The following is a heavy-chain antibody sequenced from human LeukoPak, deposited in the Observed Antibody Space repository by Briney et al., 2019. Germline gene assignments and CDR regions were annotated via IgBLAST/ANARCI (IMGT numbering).Heavy chain of an antibody. D-gene: IGHD5-18*01. CDR1: GYTFTSYD. CDR2: MNPNSGNT. J-gene: IGHJ4*02. CDR3: ASIGGYSYGDEGNYFDY. V-gene: IGHV1-8*01. Sequence: ASVKVPCKASGYTFTSYDINWVRQATGQGLEWMGWMNPNSGNTGYAQKFQGRVTMTRNTSISTAYMELSRLRSEDPAVYYCASIGGYSYGDEGNYFDYWGQGTLVTVSS.